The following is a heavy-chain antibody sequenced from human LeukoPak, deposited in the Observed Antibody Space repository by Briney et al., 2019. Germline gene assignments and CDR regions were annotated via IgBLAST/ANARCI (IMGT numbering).Heavy chain of an antibody. Sequence: GGSLRLSCAASGFTFSSYSMNWVRQAPGKGLEWVSSISSSSSYIYYADSVKGRFTISRDNAKNSLYLQMNSLRAGDTAVYYCARVAITGTTRGYNWFDPWGQGTLVTVSS. J-gene: IGHJ5*02. D-gene: IGHD1-1*01. CDR3: ARVAITGTTRGYNWFDP. CDR2: ISSSSSYI. CDR1: GFTFSSYS. V-gene: IGHV3-21*01.